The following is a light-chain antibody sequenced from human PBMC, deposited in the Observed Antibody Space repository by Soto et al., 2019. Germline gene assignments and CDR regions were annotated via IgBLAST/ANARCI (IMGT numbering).Light chain of an antibody. J-gene: IGKJ1*01. CDR2: GAS. CDR1: QSVNNNY. V-gene: IGKV3-20*01. CDR3: QQYGSSPRT. Sequence: EIVLTQSPGTLSLSPGERATLSCRASQSVNNNYLAWYQQRPGQAPRLLIHGASSRATGIPDRFSGSGSGTDFTLTISRLEPEDFAVYYCQQYGSSPRTFGQGIKVEV.